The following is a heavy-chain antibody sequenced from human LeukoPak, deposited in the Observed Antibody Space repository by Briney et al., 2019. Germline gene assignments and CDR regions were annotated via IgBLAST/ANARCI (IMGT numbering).Heavy chain of an antibody. CDR1: GFTFDDYG. J-gene: IGHJ4*02. V-gene: IGHV3-20*04. CDR3: ARVRGWTTTTPLTDY. Sequence: GGSLRLSCAASGFTFDDYGMSWVRQAPGKGLEWVSGINWNGGSTGYADSVKGRFTISRDNAKNSLYLQMSSLRAEDTALYYCARVRGWTTTTPLTDYWGQGTLVTVSS. D-gene: IGHD3/OR15-3a*01. CDR2: INWNGGST.